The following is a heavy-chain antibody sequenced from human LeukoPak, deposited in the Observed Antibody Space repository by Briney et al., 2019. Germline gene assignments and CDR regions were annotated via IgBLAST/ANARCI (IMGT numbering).Heavy chain of an antibody. V-gene: IGHV4-34*01. CDR3: ARLAVAGTAVDY. D-gene: IGHD6-19*01. CDR2: INHSGGT. CDR1: GGSFSSYY. Sequence: SETLSLTCAVYGGSFSSYYWSWIRQPPGKGLEWIGEINHSGGTNYNPSPKSRVTISVDTSKNQFSLKLSSVTAADTAVHYCARLAVAGTAVDYWGQGTLVTVSS. J-gene: IGHJ4*02.